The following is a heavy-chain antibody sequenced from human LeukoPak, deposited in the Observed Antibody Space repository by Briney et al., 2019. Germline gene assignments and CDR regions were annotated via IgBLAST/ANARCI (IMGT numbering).Heavy chain of an antibody. D-gene: IGHD6-13*01. CDR2: IWYDGSNK. CDR3: AREQLVSPYFDY. CDR1: RFTLTSYG. Sequence: PRRSLSLSCAAYRFTLTSYGMHWVRQAPGKGLEWVAVIWYDGSNKYYADSVKGRFTISRDNSKNTLYLQMNSLRAEDTAVYYCAREQLVSPYFDYWGQGTLVTVSS. J-gene: IGHJ4*02. V-gene: IGHV3-33*01.